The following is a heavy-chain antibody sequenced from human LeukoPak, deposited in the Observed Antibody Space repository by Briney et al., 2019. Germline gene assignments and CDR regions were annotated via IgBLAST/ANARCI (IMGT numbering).Heavy chain of an antibody. J-gene: IGHJ4*02. CDR1: GFTFSSYS. CDR2: ISSSSSYI. CDR3: VRGGSIVVIVAETYGFDY. D-gene: IGHD6-13*01. V-gene: IGHV3-21*01. Sequence: GGSLRLSCAASGFTFSSYSMNWVRQAPGKGLEWVSAISSSSSYIYYADSVKGRFTISRDNAKNSLYLQMNSLRAEDTAVYYCVRGGSIVVIVAETYGFDYWGQGTRVTVSS.